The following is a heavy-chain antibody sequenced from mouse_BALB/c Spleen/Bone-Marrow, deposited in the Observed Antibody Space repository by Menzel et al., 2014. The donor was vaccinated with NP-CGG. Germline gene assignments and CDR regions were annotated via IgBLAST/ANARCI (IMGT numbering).Heavy chain of an antibody. J-gene: IGHJ3*01. D-gene: IGHD2-13*01. CDR1: GYTFTSYY. CDR3: TIEGDSPFAY. V-gene: IGHV1S16*01. Sequence: VQLQQSGAELVKPGASVKLSCKASGYTFTSYYMYWVKQRPGQGLEWIGEINPSNGGTNFNEKFKSKATLTVDKSSSTAYMQLSSLTSEDSAVYYCTIEGDSPFAYWGQGTLVTVSA. CDR2: INPSNGGT.